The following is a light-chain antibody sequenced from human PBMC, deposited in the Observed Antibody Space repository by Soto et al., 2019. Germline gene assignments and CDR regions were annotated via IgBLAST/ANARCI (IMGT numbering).Light chain of an antibody. J-gene: IGKJ4*01. CDR1: HSLLYSSNNKNY. Sequence: DIVMTQSPDSLVVSLGETATINCKSSHSLLYSSNNKNYLAWYQQRPGQPPKLLLYWASIPESGVPGRFSGSGFGTDFTLTISSLQAEDVAIYYCQQYYSTPLTFGAGTKVEIK. CDR3: QQYYSTPLT. V-gene: IGKV4-1*01. CDR2: WAS.